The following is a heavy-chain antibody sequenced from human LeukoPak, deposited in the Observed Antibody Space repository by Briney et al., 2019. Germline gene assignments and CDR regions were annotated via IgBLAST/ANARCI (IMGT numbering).Heavy chain of an antibody. V-gene: IGHV3-23*01. CDR3: ASEGLYKIGLDV. CDR1: GFTFSSYA. J-gene: IGHJ6*02. Sequence: GGSLRLSCAASGFTFSSYAMSWVRQAPGKGLEWVSAISGSGGSTYYADSVKGRFTISRDNAKNSLYLQMNSLRAEDTAVYYCASEGLYKIGLDVWGQGTTVTVSS. CDR2: ISGSGGST. D-gene: IGHD3-10*01.